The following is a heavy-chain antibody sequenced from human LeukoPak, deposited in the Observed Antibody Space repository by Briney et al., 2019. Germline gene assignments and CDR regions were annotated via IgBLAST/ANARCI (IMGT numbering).Heavy chain of an antibody. CDR1: GFTFDDYA. CDR2: ISWNSGSI. Sequence: PGGSLRLSCAASGFTFDDYAMHWVRQAPGKGLEWVSGISWNSGSIGYADSVKGRFTISRDNAKNSLYLQMNSLRAEDTALYYCAKGSIAAAGSAGWFDPWAREPWSPSPQ. J-gene: IGHJ5*02. V-gene: IGHV3-9*01. D-gene: IGHD6-13*01. CDR3: AKGSIAAAGSAGWFDP.